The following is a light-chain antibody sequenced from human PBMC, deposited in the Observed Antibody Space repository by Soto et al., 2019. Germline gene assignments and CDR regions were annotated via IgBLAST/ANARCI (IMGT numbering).Light chain of an antibody. V-gene: IGKV3-20*01. CDR2: SAS. CDR3: QQSYSTPIT. CDR1: QSVSSNY. Sequence: EIVLTQSPGTLSFSPGERATLSCRASQSVSSNYLAWYQQKPGQAPRLLIHSASSRATGIPDRFSASGTGTDFTLTISRLQPEDFATYYCQQSYSTPITFGQGTRLEIK. J-gene: IGKJ5*01.